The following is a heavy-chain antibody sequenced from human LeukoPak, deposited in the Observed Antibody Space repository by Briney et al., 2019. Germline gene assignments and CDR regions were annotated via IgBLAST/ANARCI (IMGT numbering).Heavy chain of an antibody. Sequence: GGSLRLSCAASGFTFSDYYMSWIRQAPGKGLEWVSYISSSGSTIYYADSVKGRFTISRDNAKNSLYLQMNSLRTEDTAVYYCARRDSSGYYLDYWGQGTLVTVSS. CDR1: GFTFSDYY. CDR3: ARRDSSGYYLDY. V-gene: IGHV3-11*04. J-gene: IGHJ4*02. CDR2: ISSSGSTI. D-gene: IGHD3-22*01.